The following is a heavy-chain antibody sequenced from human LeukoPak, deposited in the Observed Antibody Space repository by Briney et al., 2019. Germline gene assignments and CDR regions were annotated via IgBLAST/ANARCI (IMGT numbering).Heavy chain of an antibody. V-gene: IGHV3-48*02. J-gene: IGHJ3*02. CDR2: ISGSSTKI. CDR1: GFTFSGYA. Sequence: GGSLTLSCAASGFTFSGYAMNWVRQPPGKGLEWVSYISGSSTKIYYAESVKGRFTISRDNAKNSLSLQMNSLRDEDTAVYYCARPTYYYGSVDAFDIWGQGTMVTVSS. CDR3: ARPTYYYGSVDAFDI. D-gene: IGHD3-10*01.